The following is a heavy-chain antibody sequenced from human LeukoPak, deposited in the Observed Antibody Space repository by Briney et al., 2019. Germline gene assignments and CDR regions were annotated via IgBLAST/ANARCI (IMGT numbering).Heavy chain of an antibody. CDR3: TRDWMTAVKIDCFDP. CDR1: GYTFTSYG. D-gene: IGHD4-11*01. V-gene: IGHV1-18*01. Sequence: VASVKVSCEASGYTFTSYGISWVRQAPGQGLEWVGWVSTYSDKTHYAQKFQGRVTMTRDTSTTTAYMELRSLTSDDTAVYYCTRDWMTAVKIDCFDPWGQGTLVTVSS. CDR2: VSTYSDKT. J-gene: IGHJ5*02.